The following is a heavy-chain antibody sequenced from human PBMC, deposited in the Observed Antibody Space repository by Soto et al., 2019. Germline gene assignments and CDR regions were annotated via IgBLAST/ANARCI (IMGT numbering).Heavy chain of an antibody. CDR3: TSAPLRCSGGSCYSADS. Sequence: GGSLRLSCTTSGFAFVDHGMSWVRQAPGKGLEWLGFIRGRRYGATAEYAESVKGRFSVSRDDSKSIAYLQMNNLQTEDTGVYYCTSAPLRCSGGSCYSADSWGRGTLVTVSS. CDR1: GFAFVDHG. J-gene: IGHJ4*02. V-gene: IGHV3-49*04. D-gene: IGHD2-15*01. CDR2: IRGRRYGATA.